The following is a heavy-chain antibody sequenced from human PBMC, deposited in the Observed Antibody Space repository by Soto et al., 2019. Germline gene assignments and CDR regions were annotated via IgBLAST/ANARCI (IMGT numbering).Heavy chain of an antibody. CDR1: GFTFRNYD. CDR3: ARILGKPLSIAVASYYYYGMDV. Sequence: GGSLRLSCEASGFTFRNYDMHWVRQGTGKGLEWDSGISAAGDPDYADSVEGRFTISRENAQNSFFLQMNSLRVGDTAVYYCARILGKPLSIAVASYYYYGMDVWGQGTTVTVSS. CDR2: ISAAGDP. D-gene: IGHD6-19*01. J-gene: IGHJ6*02. V-gene: IGHV3-13*05.